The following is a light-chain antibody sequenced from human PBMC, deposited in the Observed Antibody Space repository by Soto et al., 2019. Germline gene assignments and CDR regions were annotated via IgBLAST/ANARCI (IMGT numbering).Light chain of an antibody. V-gene: IGKV1-5*03. Sequence: IQMTQSPSSLSASVGDTVTITCRASQGIRNDVGWYQQKPGKAPKLLIYKASTLKSGVPSRFSGSGSGTEFTLTISSLQPDDFATYYCQHYNSYSEAFGQGTKV. CDR2: KAS. CDR3: QHYNSYSEA. CDR1: QGIRND. J-gene: IGKJ1*01.